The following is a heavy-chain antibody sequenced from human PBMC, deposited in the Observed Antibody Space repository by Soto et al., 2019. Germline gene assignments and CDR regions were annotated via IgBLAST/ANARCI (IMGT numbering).Heavy chain of an antibody. CDR3: ARGPHIVVRYEGFDI. D-gene: IGHD3-22*01. J-gene: IGHJ3*02. V-gene: IGHV4-39*01. Sequence: SETLSLTCTVSGGSISSSRCHWGWIRQPPGKGLEWIASIKYSGTTFYNPSLKSRVTLSVDTSKNQFALKLSSVTAEDTAVYYCARGPHIVVRYEGFDIWGQGTMVTVSS. CDR2: IKYSGTT. CDR1: GGSISSSRCH.